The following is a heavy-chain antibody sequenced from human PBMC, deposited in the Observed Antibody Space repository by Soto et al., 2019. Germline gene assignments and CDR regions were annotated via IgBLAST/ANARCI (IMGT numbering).Heavy chain of an antibody. V-gene: IGHV3-72*01. CDR2: ARNKVNGYTT. Sequence: PGGSLRLSCAASGFTFSDHHMDWVRQAPGKGLEWVGRARNKVNGYTTAYAASVQGRFSISRDDSKNTLYLQINSLKTEDTAVYYCTTVDTGMVPYWRQGTLVTVSS. CDR3: TTVDTGMVPY. CDR1: GFTFSDHH. D-gene: IGHD5-18*01. J-gene: IGHJ4*02.